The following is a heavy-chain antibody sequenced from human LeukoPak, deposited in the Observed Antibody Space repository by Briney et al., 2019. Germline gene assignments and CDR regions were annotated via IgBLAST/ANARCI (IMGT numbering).Heavy chain of an antibody. V-gene: IGHV6-1*01. D-gene: IGHD4-17*01. CDR2: TYYRSKWYN. J-gene: IGHJ1*01. CDR3: ASPADDYGDPLTSEPEEGYFQH. CDR1: GDSVSSNSAA. Sequence: SQTLSLTCAISGDSVSSNSAAWNWIRQSPSRGLEWLGRTYYRSKWYNDYAVSVKSRITINPDTSKNQFSLQLNSVTPEDTAVYYCASPADDYGDPLTSEPEEGYFQHWGQGTQVTVSS.